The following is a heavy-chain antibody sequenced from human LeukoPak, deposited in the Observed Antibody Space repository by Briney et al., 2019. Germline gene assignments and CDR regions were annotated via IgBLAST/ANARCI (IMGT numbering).Heavy chain of an antibody. Sequence: SETLSLTCTVSGGSISSYYWSWIRQPPGKGLEWIGYIYTSGSTNYNPSLKSRVTISVDTSKNQFSLKLSSVTAADTAVYYCARDIYGWFDPWGQGTLVTVSS. CDR3: ARDIYGWFDP. V-gene: IGHV4-4*09. CDR2: IYTSGST. D-gene: IGHD2-2*02. CDR1: GGSISSYY. J-gene: IGHJ5*02.